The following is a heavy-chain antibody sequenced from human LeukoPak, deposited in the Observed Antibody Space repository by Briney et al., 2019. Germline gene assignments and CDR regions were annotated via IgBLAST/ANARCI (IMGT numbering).Heavy chain of an antibody. Sequence: SETLSLTCTVSGGSIRSGDNYWRWIRQPPGKGLEWIGYIYYSGSTYYNPSLKSRLTISVDTSKNQFSLKLSSVTAADTAVYCCAGRDRKMTSYYGSAKGWFDPWGQGTLVTVSS. CDR1: GGSIRSGDNY. D-gene: IGHD3-10*01. J-gene: IGHJ5*02. CDR3: AGRDRKMTSYYGSAKGWFDP. V-gene: IGHV4-30-4*01. CDR2: IYYSGST.